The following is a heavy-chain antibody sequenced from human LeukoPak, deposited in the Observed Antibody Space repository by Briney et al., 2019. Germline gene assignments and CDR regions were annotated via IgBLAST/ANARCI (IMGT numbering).Heavy chain of an antibody. CDR2: INPNSGGT. D-gene: IGHD7-27*01. J-gene: IGHJ6*02. V-gene: IGHV1-2*02. CDR3: AREIQNGEYGMDV. Sequence: ASVKVSCKASGYTLTGYYMHWVRQAPGQGLEWMGWINPNSGGTNYAQKFQGRVTMTRDTSISTAYMELSRLRSDDTAVYYCAREIQNGEYGMDVWGQGTTVTVSS. CDR1: GYTLTGYY.